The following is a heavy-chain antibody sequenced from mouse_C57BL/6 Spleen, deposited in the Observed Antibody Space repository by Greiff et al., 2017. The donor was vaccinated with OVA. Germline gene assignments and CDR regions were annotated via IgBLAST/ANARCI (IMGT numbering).Heavy chain of an antibody. CDR3: AGRLGAY. Sequence: VKLQQSGPELVKPGASVKISCKASGYAFSSSWMNWVKQRPGKGLEWIGRIYPGDGDTNYNGKFKGKATLTADKSSSTAYMQLSSLTSEDSAVYFCAGRLGAYWGQGTLVTVSA. CDR1: GYAFSSSW. CDR2: IYPGDGDT. D-gene: IGHD2-4*01. V-gene: IGHV1-82*01. J-gene: IGHJ3*01.